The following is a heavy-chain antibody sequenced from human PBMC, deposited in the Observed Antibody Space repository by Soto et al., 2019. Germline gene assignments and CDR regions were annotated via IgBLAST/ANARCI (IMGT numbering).Heavy chain of an antibody. CDR2: MNPNSGNT. CDR1: GYTFTSYD. J-gene: IGHJ6*02. CDR3: ARKGYSYGYYYYYGMDV. D-gene: IGHD5-18*01. Sequence: SVKVSCKASGYTFTSYDINWVRQATGQGLEWMGWMNPNSGNTGYAQKFQGRVTMTRNTSISTAYMELSSLRSEDTAVYYCARKGYSYGYYYYYGMDVWGQGTTVTVSS. V-gene: IGHV1-8*01.